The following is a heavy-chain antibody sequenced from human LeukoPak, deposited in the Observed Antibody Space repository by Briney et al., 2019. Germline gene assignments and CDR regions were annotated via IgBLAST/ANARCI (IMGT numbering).Heavy chain of an antibody. D-gene: IGHD4-23*01. Sequence: ASVKVSCKASGYTFTSYDINWVRQATGQGLEWVGWMNPNSGNTGYAQKFQGRVTMTRNTSIRTAYMELGSLRSEGRAVYYCARGGKGPLDYWGQGTLVTVSS. V-gene: IGHV1-8*01. J-gene: IGHJ4*02. CDR3: ARGGKGPLDY. CDR1: GYTFTSYD. CDR2: MNPNSGNT.